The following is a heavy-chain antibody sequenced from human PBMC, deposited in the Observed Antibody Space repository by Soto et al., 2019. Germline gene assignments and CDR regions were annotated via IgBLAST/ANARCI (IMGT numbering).Heavy chain of an antibody. V-gene: IGHV1-8*01. CDR3: VRQPGGVATPGDDY. Sequence: QVQLVQSGAEVKKPGASVKVSCEASGYPFDSFDINWVRQAAGQGLEWMGWMNPDSGDRAVAQRFQDRIIITRTNSTSTAYMELSRLTHDDSAVYFCVRQPGGVATPGDDYWGQGTLVTVSS. CDR2: MNPDSGDR. CDR1: GYPFDSFD. D-gene: IGHD2-15*01. J-gene: IGHJ4*02.